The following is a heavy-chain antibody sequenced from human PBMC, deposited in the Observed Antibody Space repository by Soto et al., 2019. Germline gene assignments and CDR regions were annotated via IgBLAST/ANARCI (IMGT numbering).Heavy chain of an antibody. J-gene: IGHJ4*02. CDR3: ADLSRYCTSATCD. Sequence: DVRLLESGGGLVQPGGSLRLSCAASGFTFSSYSMSWVPKAPGKGLEWVSTIGTSASTYYGDFGRGRFTISRDNSRNTLYLQMNRLRAEGTAVYYCADLSRYCTSATCDWGQGTLVTVSS. D-gene: IGHD2-2*01. V-gene: IGHV3-23*01. CDR1: GFTFSSYS. CDR2: IGTSAST.